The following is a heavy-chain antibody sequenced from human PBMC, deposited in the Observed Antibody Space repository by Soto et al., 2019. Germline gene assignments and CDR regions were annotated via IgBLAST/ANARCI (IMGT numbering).Heavy chain of an antibody. CDR2: INAGNGNT. J-gene: IGHJ4*02. CDR1: GYTFTSYA. CDR3: ARGPGGPDGPGDY. Sequence: QVQLVQSGAEVKKPGASVKVSCKASGYTFTSYAMHWVRQAPGQRLEWMGWINAGNGNTKYSQKFQGRVTITRDTSASTAYMERSSLRSEDTAVYYCARGPGGPDGPGDYCGQGTLVTVAS. V-gene: IGHV1-3*01. D-gene: IGHD2-15*01.